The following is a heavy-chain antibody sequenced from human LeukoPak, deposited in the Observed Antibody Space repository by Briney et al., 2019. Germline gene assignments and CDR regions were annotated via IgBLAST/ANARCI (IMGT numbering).Heavy chain of an antibody. J-gene: IGHJ2*01. V-gene: IGHV4-61*05. CDR1: GGSVSSSTYY. D-gene: IGHD2-21*02. CDR2: IYNFGST. CDR3: ARAIVVVVTAPPHWYFDL. Sequence: SETLSLTCTVSGGSVSSSTYYWGWIRQPPGRGLEWVGHIYNFGSTNYNPSLKSRVTISVDTSKNQFSLKLSSVTAADTAVYYCARAIVVVVTAPPHWYFDLWGRGTLVTVSS.